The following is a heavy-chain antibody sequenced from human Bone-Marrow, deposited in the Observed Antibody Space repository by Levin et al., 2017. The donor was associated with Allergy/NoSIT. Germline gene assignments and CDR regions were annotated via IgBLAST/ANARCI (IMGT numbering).Heavy chain of an antibody. J-gene: IGHJ5*02. D-gene: IGHD2-15*01. Sequence: GGSLRLSCAASGFKLSEYYMSWIRQTPGKGLEWVSCISNSDTPTYYADSVKGRFTISRDSAKTSLYLQMNSLRADDTAVYYCAGDRIPYSAAAEFDPWGQGTLVTVSS. V-gene: IGHV3-11*01. CDR2: ISNSDTPT. CDR1: GFKLSEYY. CDR3: AGDRIPYSAAAEFDP.